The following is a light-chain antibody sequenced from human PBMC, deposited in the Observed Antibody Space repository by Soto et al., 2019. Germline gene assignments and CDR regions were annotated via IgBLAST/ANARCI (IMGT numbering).Light chain of an antibody. CDR2: DVS. CDR1: SSDVGGYNY. V-gene: IGLV2-14*03. J-gene: IGLJ1*01. CDR3: TSFTSRHTYV. Sequence: QSVLTQPASVSGSPGQSITISCTGTSSDVGGYNYVSWYQQHPDKPPRLMIYDVSNRPSGVSDRFSGSKSGDTASLTISGLQAEDEADYYCTSFTSRHTYVFGTGTKLTVL.